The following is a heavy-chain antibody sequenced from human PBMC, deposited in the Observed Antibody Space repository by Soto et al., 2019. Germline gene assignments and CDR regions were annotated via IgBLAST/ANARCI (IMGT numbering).Heavy chain of an antibody. CDR3: AGSYYDSSGTPYYFDL. J-gene: IGHJ4*02. CDR2: INRSGGSA. Sequence: VQLVESGGGLVKPGGSLRLSCAASGFTFSSYAMNWVRQAPGKGLKWVSAINRSGGSAYYADSVKGRFTISRDNSRNTLYLQMNSLRAEDTAVYYCAGSYYDSSGTPYYFDLWGQGTLVTVSS. CDR1: GFTFSSYA. V-gene: IGHV3-23*04. D-gene: IGHD3-22*01.